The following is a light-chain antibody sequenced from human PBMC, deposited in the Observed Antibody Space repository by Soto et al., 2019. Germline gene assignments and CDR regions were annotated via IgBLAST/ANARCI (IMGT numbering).Light chain of an antibody. CDR1: SSDVDGYNY. CDR3: CSYAGSYTWV. V-gene: IGLV2-11*01. Sequence: QSALTQPRSVSGSPGQSVTISCTGTSSDVDGYNYVSWYQHHPGKAPKLMIYDVSKRPSGVPDRFSGSKSGNTASLTISGLQAEDEADYYCCSYAGSYTWVFGGGTKVTVL. J-gene: IGLJ3*02. CDR2: DVS.